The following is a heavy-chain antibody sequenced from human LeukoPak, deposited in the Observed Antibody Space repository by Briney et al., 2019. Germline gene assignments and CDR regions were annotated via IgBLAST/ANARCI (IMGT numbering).Heavy chain of an antibody. V-gene: IGHV4-34*01. CDR1: GGSFSGYY. CDR2: INHSGST. CDR3: ARGLCTSCPHFDY. J-gene: IGHJ4*02. Sequence: PSETLSLTCAVYGGSFSGYYWSWIRQPPGKGLEGIGEINHSGSTNYNPSLKSRVTISVDTSKNQFSLKLSSVTAADTAVYYCARGLCTSCPHFDYWGQGTLVTVSS. D-gene: IGHD2-2*01.